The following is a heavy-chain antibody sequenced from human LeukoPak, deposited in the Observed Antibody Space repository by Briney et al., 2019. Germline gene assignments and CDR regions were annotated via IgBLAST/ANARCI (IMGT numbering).Heavy chain of an antibody. Sequence: PGGSLRLSCAASGFTFSSYWMSWVRQAPGKGLEWVSGINWNGGSTGYADSVKGRFTISRDNAKNSLYLQMNSLRAEDTALYYCASGGYGSGSYYFHDGYWGQGTLVTVSS. CDR1: GFTFSSYW. D-gene: IGHD3-10*01. CDR2: INWNGGST. V-gene: IGHV3-20*04. J-gene: IGHJ4*02. CDR3: ASGGYGSGSYYFHDGY.